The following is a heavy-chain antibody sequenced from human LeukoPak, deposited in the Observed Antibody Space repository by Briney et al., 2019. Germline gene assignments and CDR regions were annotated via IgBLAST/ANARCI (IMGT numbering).Heavy chain of an antibody. CDR2: ISSSSSYV. CDR3: ARDYCSGGSCYSDYFDN. D-gene: IGHD2-15*01. CDR1: GFTFSSYS. V-gene: IGHV3-21*01. J-gene: IGHJ4*02. Sequence: GGSLRLSCAASGFTFSSYSMNWVRQAPGKGLEWVSSISSSSSYVYYADSVKGRFTISRDNAKNSLYLQMNSLRAEDTAVYYCARDYCSGGSCYSDYFDNWGQGTLVTVSS.